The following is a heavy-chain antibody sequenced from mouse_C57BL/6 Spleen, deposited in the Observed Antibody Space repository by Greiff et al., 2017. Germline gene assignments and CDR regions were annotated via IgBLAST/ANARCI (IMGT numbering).Heavy chain of an antibody. CDR1: GFTFSSYG. CDR2: ISSGGSYT. CDR3: ARSGTTVVAPYYFDY. V-gene: IGHV5-6*02. Sequence: EVMLVESGGDLVKPGGSLKLSCAASGFTFSSYGMSWVRQTPDKRLEWVATISSGGSYTYYPDSVKGRFTISRDNAKNTLYLQMSSLKSEDTAMYYCARSGTTVVAPYYFDYWGQGTTLTVSS. D-gene: IGHD1-1*01. J-gene: IGHJ2*01.